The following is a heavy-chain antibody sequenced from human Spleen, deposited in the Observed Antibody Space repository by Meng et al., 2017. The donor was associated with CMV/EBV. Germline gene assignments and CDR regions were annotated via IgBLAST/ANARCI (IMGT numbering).Heavy chain of an antibody. D-gene: IGHD2/OR15-2a*01. CDR3: ARAFRGMDV. V-gene: IGHV4-59*01. Sequence: GSLRLSCTVSGGSISPYYWSWIRQSPGKGLEWIGHIYYSGSTNYNPSLKSRVTISVDTSKNHLSLKLTSVTAADTAVYYCARAFRGMDVWGQGTTVTVSS. CDR2: IYYSGST. J-gene: IGHJ6*02. CDR1: GGSISPYY.